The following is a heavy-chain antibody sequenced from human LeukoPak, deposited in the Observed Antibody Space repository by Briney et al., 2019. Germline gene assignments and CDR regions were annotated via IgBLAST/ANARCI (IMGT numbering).Heavy chain of an antibody. CDR2: IYPGDSDT. V-gene: IGHV5-51*01. J-gene: IGHJ4*02. CDR3: ARRGYCATTTCYRLFDY. CDR1: GYSFTNYW. D-gene: IGHD2-2*01. Sequence: GESLKISCKGSGYSFTNYWIGWVRQLPGKGLGWMGIIYPGDSDTRYSPSFQGQVTSSADKSITTAYLQWSSLKASDTAMYYCARRGYCATTTCYRLFDYWGQGTLVTVSS.